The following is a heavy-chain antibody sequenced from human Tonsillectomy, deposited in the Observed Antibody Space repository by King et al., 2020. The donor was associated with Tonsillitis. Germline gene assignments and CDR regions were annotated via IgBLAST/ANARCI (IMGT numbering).Heavy chain of an antibody. CDR3: TKDLGSAYDDD. D-gene: IGHD5-12*01. J-gene: IGHJ4*02. CDR2: MSGGGDRT. Sequence: VQLVESGGGLVQPGGSLRLSCAASGSTFSSYTMIWVRQSPGKGLEWVSAMSGGGDRTYYTDSVKGRFTISRGNSKNTLYLQMNSLRAEDMALYYCTKDLGSAYDDDWGQGTLVTVSS. V-gene: IGHV3-23*04. CDR1: GSTFSSYT.